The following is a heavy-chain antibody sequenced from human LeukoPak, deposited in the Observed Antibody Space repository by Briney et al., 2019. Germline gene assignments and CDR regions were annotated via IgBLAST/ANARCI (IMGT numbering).Heavy chain of an antibody. J-gene: IGHJ5*02. CDR3: ARARIAVAGSKAFDP. V-gene: IGHV1-2*04. CDR2: NNPNSGGT. D-gene: IGHD6-19*01. Sequence: ASVKVSCKASGYTFTGYYMHWVRQAPGQGLEWMGWNNPNSGGTNYAQKFQGWVTMTRDTSISTAYMELSRLRSDDTAVYYCARARIAVAGSKAFDPWGQGTLVTVSS. CDR1: GYTFTGYY.